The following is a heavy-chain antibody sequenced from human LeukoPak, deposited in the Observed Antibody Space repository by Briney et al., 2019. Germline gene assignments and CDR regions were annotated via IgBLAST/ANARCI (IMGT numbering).Heavy chain of an antibody. CDR3: ARDYKRTYYDFWSGPAYAFDI. CDR1: GFTFSDYY. D-gene: IGHD3-3*01. J-gene: IGHJ3*02. Sequence: GGSLRLSCAASGFTFSDYYMSWIRQAPGKGLEWVSYISSSGSTIYYADSVKGRLTISRDNAKNSLYLQMNSLRAEDTAVYYCARDYKRTYYDFWSGPAYAFDIWGQGTMVTVSS. V-gene: IGHV3-11*04. CDR2: ISSSGSTI.